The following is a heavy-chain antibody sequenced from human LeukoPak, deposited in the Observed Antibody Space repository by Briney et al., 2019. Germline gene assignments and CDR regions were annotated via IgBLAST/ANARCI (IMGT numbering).Heavy chain of an antibody. V-gene: IGHV4-31*03. CDR2: IYYSGST. Sequence: SETLSLTCTVSGGSISSGGYYWSWIRQHPGKGLEWIGYIYYSGSTYYNPSLKSRVTISVDTSKNQFSLKLSSVTAADTAVYYCARRSGTAVYDYYGMDVWGQGTTVTVSS. D-gene: IGHD2-21*02. J-gene: IGHJ6*02. CDR1: GGSISSGGYY. CDR3: ARRSGTAVYDYYGMDV.